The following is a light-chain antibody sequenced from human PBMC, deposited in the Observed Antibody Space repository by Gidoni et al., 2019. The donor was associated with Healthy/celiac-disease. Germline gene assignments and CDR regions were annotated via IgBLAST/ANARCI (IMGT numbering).Light chain of an antibody. J-gene: IGLJ2*01. CDR1: SSNIGSNY. CDR3: AAWDDSLSGVV. V-gene: IGLV1-47*01. Sequence: QSVLTQPPSASGTPAQRVTIPCSGSSSNIGSNYVYWYQQLPGTAPQLLIYRNNQRPSGVPDRFSGSKSGTSTSLAISGLRSEDEADYYCAAWDDSLSGVVFGGGTKLTVL. CDR2: RNN.